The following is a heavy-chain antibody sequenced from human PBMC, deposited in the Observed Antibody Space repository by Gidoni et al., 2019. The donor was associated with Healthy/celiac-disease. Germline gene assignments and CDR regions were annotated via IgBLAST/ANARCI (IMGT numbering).Heavy chain of an antibody. Sequence: QLQLPESGPGPVKPSETLSLPCTVSGGSLSSCSHYWGWTPQPPGKGLEWNGSTYFSGSTYYNPTLKSRVNISVDTSKNQFTLKLSSETAADTAVYYCARHGKEEDSSGYYYSSDYWGQGTLVTVSS. V-gene: IGHV4-39*01. CDR1: GGSLSSCSHY. CDR3: ARHGKEEDSSGYYYSSDY. CDR2: TYFSGST. J-gene: IGHJ4*02. D-gene: IGHD3-22*01.